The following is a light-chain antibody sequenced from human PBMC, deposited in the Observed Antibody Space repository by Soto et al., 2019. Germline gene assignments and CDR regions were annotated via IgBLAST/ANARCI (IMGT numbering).Light chain of an antibody. V-gene: IGLV4-69*01. CDR1: SGHSNYV. CDR2: LISDGSH. Sequence: QPVLTQSPSASASLGASVKLTCTLSSGHSNYVIAWHQQQPEKGPRYLMKLISDGSHSKGDGIPDRFSGSSSGAERYLTISSLQSEDEADYYCQTWDTGIRVFGGGTKLTVL. J-gene: IGLJ2*01. CDR3: QTWDTGIRV.